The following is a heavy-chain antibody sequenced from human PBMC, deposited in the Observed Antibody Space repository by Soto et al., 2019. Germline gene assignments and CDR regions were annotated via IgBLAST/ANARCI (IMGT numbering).Heavy chain of an antibody. D-gene: IGHD1-1*01. V-gene: IGHV3-15*01. Sequence: GSLRLSCAASGLIFSDVWMTWVRQAPGKGLEWVGRIKTKPDDGTIDYAAPVRGRFTISRDDSKNTLYLQMTSLTPDDTGVYYCTTSNLGVDFWGPGTLVTVSS. CDR1: GLIFSDVW. CDR2: IKTKPDDGTI. J-gene: IGHJ4*02. CDR3: TTSNLGVDF.